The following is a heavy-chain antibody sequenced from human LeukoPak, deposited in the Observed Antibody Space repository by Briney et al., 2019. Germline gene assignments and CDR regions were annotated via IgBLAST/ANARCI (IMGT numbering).Heavy chain of an antibody. Sequence: GGSLRLSCAASGFTFSDSAMTWVRQAPGKGLEWVSLISFSGDSIYYADSVRGRFTISRDNSKNTLYLQMNSLRAEDTAVYYCAKGFYDNSASGVFDIWGQGTMVTVSS. D-gene: IGHD3-22*01. CDR2: ISFSGDSI. J-gene: IGHJ3*02. V-gene: IGHV3-23*01. CDR3: AKGFYDNSASGVFDI. CDR1: GFTFSDSA.